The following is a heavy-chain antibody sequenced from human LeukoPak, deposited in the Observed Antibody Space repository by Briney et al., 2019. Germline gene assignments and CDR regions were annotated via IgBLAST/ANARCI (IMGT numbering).Heavy chain of an antibody. CDR1: GFTFSSYA. J-gene: IGHJ4*02. D-gene: IGHD3-10*01. CDR2: ISYDGSNK. Sequence: GGSLRLSCAASGFTFSSYAMHWVRQAPGKGLEWVAVISYDGSNKYYADSVKGRFTISRDNSKNTLYLQMNSLRAEDTAVYYCARDPMVRGVIYKYYFDYWGQGTLVTVSS. V-gene: IGHV3-30*04. CDR3: ARDPMVRGVIYKYYFDY.